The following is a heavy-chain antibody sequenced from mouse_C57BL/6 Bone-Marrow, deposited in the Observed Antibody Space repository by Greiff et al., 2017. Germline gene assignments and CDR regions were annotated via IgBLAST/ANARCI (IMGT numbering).Heavy chain of an antibody. CDR1: GFTFSSYG. Sequence: EVKLVESGGDLVKPGESLKLSCAASGFTFSSYGMSWVRQTPDKRLEWVATISSGGSYTYYPDSVKGRFTISRDNAKNTLYLQMSSLKSEDTAMYYCARQGRGYAMDYWGQGTSVTVSS. J-gene: IGHJ4*01. CDR2: ISSGGSYT. CDR3: ARQGRGYAMDY. V-gene: IGHV5-6*01.